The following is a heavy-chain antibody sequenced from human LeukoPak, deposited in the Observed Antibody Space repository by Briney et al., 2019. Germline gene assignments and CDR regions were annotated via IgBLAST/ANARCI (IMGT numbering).Heavy chain of an antibody. V-gene: IGHV3-23*01. CDR3: AKALYDSSGYYVFDYYYYGMDV. D-gene: IGHD3-22*01. CDR2: ISPGGGST. J-gene: IGHJ6*02. Sequence: GRSLRLSCAASGFTFSSYAMSWVRQAPGKGLEWVSAISPGGGSTYYADSVKGRFTISRDNSKNTLYLQMNSLRAEDTAVYYCAKALYDSSGYYVFDYYYYGMDVWGQGTTVTVSS. CDR1: GFTFSSYA.